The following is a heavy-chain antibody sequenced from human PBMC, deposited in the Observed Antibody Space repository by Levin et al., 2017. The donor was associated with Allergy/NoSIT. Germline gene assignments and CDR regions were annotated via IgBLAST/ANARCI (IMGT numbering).Heavy chain of an antibody. CDR2: LRSIRHGGTS. Sequence: SCSTSGFTFGDYAMSWFRQAPGKGLEWVAFLRSIRHGGTSEYAASVRGRFTISRDDSKSIAYLQMNSLKVEDTALYFCTRDIAARHWFDPWGQGTLVTVSS. V-gene: IGHV3-49*03. D-gene: IGHD6-6*01. CDR1: GFTFGDYA. J-gene: IGHJ5*02. CDR3: TRDIAARHWFDP.